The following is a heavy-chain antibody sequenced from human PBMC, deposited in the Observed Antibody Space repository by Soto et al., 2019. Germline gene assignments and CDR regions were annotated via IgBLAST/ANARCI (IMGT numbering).Heavy chain of an antibody. J-gene: IGHJ2*01. V-gene: IGHV3-30*18. CDR2: ISYDGSNK. CDR3: AKLGDYDSSDWYFDL. Sequence: QVQLVESGGGVVQPGRSLRLSCAASGFTFSSYGMHWVRQAPGKGLEGVAVISYDGSNKYYADSVKGRFTISRDNSKNTLYLQMNSLRAEDTAVYYCAKLGDYDSSDWYFDLWGRGTLVTVSS. D-gene: IGHD3-22*01. CDR1: GFTFSSYG.